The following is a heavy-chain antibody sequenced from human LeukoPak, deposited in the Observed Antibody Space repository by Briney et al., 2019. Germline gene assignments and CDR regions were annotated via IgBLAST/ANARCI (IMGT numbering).Heavy chain of an antibody. CDR2: IYYSGST. D-gene: IGHD3-3*01. J-gene: IGHJ6*02. CDR3: ARGSRYYDFWSGYYTGSPVTNGMDV. CDR1: GGSISSGDYY. V-gene: IGHV4-30-4*01. Sequence: PSETLSLTCTVSGGSISSGDYYWSWIRQPPGKGLEWIGYIYYSGSTYYNPSLKSRVTISVDTSKNQFSLKLSSVTAADTAVYYCARGSRYYDFWSGYYTGSPVTNGMDVWGQGTTVTVSS.